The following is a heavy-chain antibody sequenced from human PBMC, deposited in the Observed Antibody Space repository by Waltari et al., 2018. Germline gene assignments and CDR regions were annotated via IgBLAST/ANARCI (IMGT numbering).Heavy chain of an antibody. CDR1: GGTFSSYA. J-gene: IGHJ4*02. CDR3: ARVGRYCTNGVCYYYCDY. Sequence: QVQLVQSGAEVKKPGSSVKVSCKASGGTFSSYAISWVRQAPGQGLEWMGGIIPIFGTANYAQKFQGRVTITADESTSTAYMELSSLRSEDTAVYYCARVGRYCTNGVCYYYCDYWGQGTLVTVSS. CDR2: IIPIFGTA. V-gene: IGHV1-69*12. D-gene: IGHD2-8*01.